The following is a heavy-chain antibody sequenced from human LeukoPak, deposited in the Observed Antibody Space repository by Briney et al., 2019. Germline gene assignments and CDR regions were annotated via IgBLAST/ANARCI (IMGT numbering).Heavy chain of an antibody. CDR1: GGSISSSSYY. V-gene: IGHV4-39*01. J-gene: IGHJ4*02. D-gene: IGHD1-26*01. CDR3: ARHRGLGIVGAPFDY. CDR2: IYYSGSP. Sequence: SETLSLTCTVSGGSISSSSYYWGWIRQSPGKGLEWIGSIYYSGSPYYNPSLKSRVTISVDTSKNQFSLKLSSVTAADTAVYYCARHRGLGIVGAPFDYWGQGTLVTVSS.